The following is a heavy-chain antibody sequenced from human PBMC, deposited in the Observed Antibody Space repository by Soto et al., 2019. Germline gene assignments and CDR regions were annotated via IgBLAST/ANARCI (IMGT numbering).Heavy chain of an antibody. Sequence: GGSLSLSCAASGFTFSSYAMSWVRQAPGKGLEWVSAISGSGGSTYYADSVKGRFTISRDNSKNTLYLQMNSLRAEDTAVYYCAKDRGVYYYYYGMDVWGQGTTVTVSS. CDR3: AKDRGVYYYYYGMDV. CDR2: ISGSGGST. CDR1: GFTFSSYA. V-gene: IGHV3-23*01. J-gene: IGHJ6*02.